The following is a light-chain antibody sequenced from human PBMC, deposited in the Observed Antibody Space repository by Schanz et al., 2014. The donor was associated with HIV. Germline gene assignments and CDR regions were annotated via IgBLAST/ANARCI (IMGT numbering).Light chain of an antibody. Sequence: QSALTQPPSASGSPGQSVTISCTGTSSDVGGFNYVSWYQQHPGKAPKLMIYEVTKRPSGVPDRFSGSKSGNTASLIVSGLQAEDEADYYCSSYTSNFSPYVFGAGTKLTVL. V-gene: IGLV2-8*01. J-gene: IGLJ1*01. CDR2: EVT. CDR3: SSYTSNFSPYV. CDR1: SSDVGGFNY.